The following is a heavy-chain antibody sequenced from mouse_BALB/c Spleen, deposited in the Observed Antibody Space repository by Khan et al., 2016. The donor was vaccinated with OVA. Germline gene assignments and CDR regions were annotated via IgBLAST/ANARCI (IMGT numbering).Heavy chain of an antibody. V-gene: IGHV2-6-7*01. CDR2: LWGDGST. J-gene: IGHJ3*01. CDR3: ARELRLGGFAY. D-gene: IGHD1-2*01. CDR1: GFSLTGYG. Sequence: QVQLQQSGPGLVAPSQSLSITCTVSGFSLTGYGINWVRQPPGKGLEWLGMLWGDGSTDYNSALKSRLSISKDNSKSQVFLKMNSLQDDDTARYYCARELRLGGFAYWGQGTLVTVSA.